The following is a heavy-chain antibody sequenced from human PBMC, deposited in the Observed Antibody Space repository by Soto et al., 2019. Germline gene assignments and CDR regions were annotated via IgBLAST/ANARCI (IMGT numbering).Heavy chain of an antibody. V-gene: IGHV3-48*03. CDR2: INSDGATI. D-gene: IGHD4-4*01. CDR1: GFTFSSYE. CDR3: ARVKRATVTTQPYLDH. Sequence: GWSLRLSCAASGFTFSSYEMNWVRQAPGKGLEWVSYINSDGATIYYVDSVKGRFTVSRDNAENSLYLQMNSLRAEDTAVYYCARVKRATVTTQPYLDHWGQGTLVTVSS. J-gene: IGHJ4*02.